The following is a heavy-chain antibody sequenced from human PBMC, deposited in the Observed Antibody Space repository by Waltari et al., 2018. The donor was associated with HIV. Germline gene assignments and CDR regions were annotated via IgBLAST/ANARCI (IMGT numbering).Heavy chain of an antibody. Sequence: QVQLQESGPGLVKPSETLSLTCTVSGGSISSYYWSWIRQPPGKGLEWIGYIYYSGSTNYNPSLKSRVTISVDTSKNQFSLKLSSVTAADTAVYYCASSSEQQLVGAPFDYWGQGTLVTVSS. CDR2: IYYSGST. V-gene: IGHV4-59*08. J-gene: IGHJ4*02. D-gene: IGHD6-13*01. CDR3: ASSSEQQLVGAPFDY. CDR1: GGSISSYY.